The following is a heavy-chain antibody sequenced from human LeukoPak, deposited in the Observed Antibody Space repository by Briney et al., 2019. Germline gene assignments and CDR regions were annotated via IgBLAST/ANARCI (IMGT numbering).Heavy chain of an antibody. D-gene: IGHD6-19*01. J-gene: IGHJ5*02. CDR1: GGSISSNTYS. Sequence: SETLSLTCSVSGGSISSNTYSWGWVRQPPGEGLEWIGSISNSGSTYYNPSLKSRLTISVDTSKNQFSLKLSSVTAADTAVYYCARHGYSSGSLAWFDPWGQGTQVTVSS. V-gene: IGHV4-39*01. CDR2: ISNSGST. CDR3: ARHGYSSGSLAWFDP.